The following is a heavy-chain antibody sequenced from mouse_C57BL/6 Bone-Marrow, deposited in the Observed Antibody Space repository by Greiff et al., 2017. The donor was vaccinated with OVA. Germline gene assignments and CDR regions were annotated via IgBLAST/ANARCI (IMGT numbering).Heavy chain of an antibody. CDR1: GYTFTSYG. J-gene: IGHJ2*01. V-gene: IGHV1-81*01. CDR3: ARRGYSNYDFDY. D-gene: IGHD2-5*01. Sequence: LQESGAELARPGASVKLSCKASGYTFTSYGISWVKQRTGQGLEWIGEIYPRSGNTYYNEKFKGKATLTADKSSSTAYMELRSLTSEDSAVYFCARRGYSNYDFDYWGQGTTLTVSS. CDR2: IYPRSGNT.